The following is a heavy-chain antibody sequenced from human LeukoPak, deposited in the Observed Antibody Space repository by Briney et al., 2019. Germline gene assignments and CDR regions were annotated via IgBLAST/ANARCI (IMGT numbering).Heavy chain of an antibody. V-gene: IGHV3-9*01. Sequence: PGRSLRLSCAASGFTFDDYAMHWVRQAPGKGLEGVSGISWNSGSIDYAHSVKGRFTISRDTAKNSLYLQMNSLRPEDTALYYCAKGTGRYWTFFDSWGQGTLVTVSS. CDR2: ISWNSGSI. J-gene: IGHJ4*02. CDR3: AKGTGRYWTFFDS. D-gene: IGHD1-26*01. CDR1: GFTFDDYA.